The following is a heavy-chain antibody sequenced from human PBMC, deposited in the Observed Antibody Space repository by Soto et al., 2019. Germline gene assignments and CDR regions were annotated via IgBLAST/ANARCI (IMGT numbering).Heavy chain of an antibody. CDR2: LYNTGST. D-gene: IGHD3-10*01. CDR1: GGSISSYY. CDR3: ARDWGHYYGSGSFPSPHPFDP. Sequence: SETLSLTCTVSGGSISSYYWSWIRQPPGKGLEWIGYLYNTGSTIYNPSLKSRVTISVDTSKNQFSLKMNSVTAADTAVYYCARDWGHYYGSGSFPSPHPFDPWGPGTLVTVSS. J-gene: IGHJ5*02. V-gene: IGHV4-59*01.